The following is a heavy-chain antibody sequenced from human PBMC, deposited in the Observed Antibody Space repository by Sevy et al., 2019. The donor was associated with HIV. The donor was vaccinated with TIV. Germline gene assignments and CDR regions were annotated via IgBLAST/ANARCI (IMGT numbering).Heavy chain of an antibody. CDR3: GREGCTKPQDY. D-gene: IGHD2-8*01. Sequence: GGSLRLSCAASGFTFSKYSMSWVRQPPGKGLEWVSTLSFGCGEINYADSVKGRFTISRDNSKSSVYLQMNNLRPEDTAVYYCGREGCTKPQDYWGQGTLVTVSS. CDR2: LSFGCGEI. CDR1: GFTFSKYS. J-gene: IGHJ4*02. V-gene: IGHV3-23*01.